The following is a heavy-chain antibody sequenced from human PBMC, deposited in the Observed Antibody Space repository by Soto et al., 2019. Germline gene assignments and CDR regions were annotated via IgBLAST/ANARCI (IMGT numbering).Heavy chain of an antibody. CDR1: GGSVITGSYY. D-gene: IGHD5-12*01. CDR3: AGGDWGPSGYAGGFDP. J-gene: IGHJ5*02. CDR2: IYYGGIT. V-gene: IGHV4-61*01. Sequence: SETLSLTCTVSGGSVITGSYYWNWIRQPPGRGLEWIGYIYYGGITNYNPSLKSRVTMSIDMSKNQFSLNLTSVTAADAAVYYCAGGDWGPSGYAGGFDPWGQGTLVTVSS.